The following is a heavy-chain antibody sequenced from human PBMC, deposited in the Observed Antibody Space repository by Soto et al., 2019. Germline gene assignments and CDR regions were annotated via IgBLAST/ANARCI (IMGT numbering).Heavy chain of an antibody. J-gene: IGHJ5*02. Sequence: QMQLQASGPGLVKPSETLSLTCYVSGASVSNGYWCWIRQPPGKGLEWIGFMYFGGSFNYNPSLTSRATISVETSKNQFSMKVTSVTASDTAVYYCARSYYDSTGFAVDPWGQGTLVTVSS. V-gene: IGHV4-59*02. CDR1: GASVSNGY. D-gene: IGHD3-22*01. CDR2: MYFGGSF. CDR3: ARSYYDSTGFAVDP.